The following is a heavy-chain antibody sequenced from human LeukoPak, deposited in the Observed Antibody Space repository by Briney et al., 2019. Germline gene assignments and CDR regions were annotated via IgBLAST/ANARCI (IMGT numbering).Heavy chain of an antibody. J-gene: IGHJ6*03. D-gene: IGHD6-13*01. Sequence: GGSLRLSCAASGFTFSGSAMHWVRQASGKGLEWVGRIRSNANNSATAYGVSVEGRFTISRDDSKNTAYLQMNSLKTEDTAVYYCTRRDTSSFNMDVWGKGTTVTVSS. CDR1: GFTFSGSA. CDR3: TRRDTSSFNMDV. CDR2: IRSNANNSAT. V-gene: IGHV3-73*01.